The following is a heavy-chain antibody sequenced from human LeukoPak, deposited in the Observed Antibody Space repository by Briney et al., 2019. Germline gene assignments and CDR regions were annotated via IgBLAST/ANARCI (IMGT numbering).Heavy chain of an antibody. CDR2: IKQGGSEK. V-gene: IGHV3-7*01. CDR1: GFTFSSYW. Sequence: GGSLTLSCAASGFTFSSYWMSWVRQAPGKGLEWVANIKQGGSEKHYVDSVKGRFTISRDNAKNSLYLQMNSLRVEDTAVYYCARGPFAFDIWGQGTMVTVSS. J-gene: IGHJ3*02. CDR3: ARGPFAFDI.